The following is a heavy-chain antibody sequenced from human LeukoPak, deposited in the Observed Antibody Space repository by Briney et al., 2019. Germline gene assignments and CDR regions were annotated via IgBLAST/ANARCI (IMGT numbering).Heavy chain of an antibody. D-gene: IGHD3-10*01. J-gene: IGHJ4*02. CDR1: GFIFSEFT. CDR3: ARGGDSYFDS. Sequence: GGSLRLSCAASGFIFSEFTMNWVRQAPGKGLEWVSSISSSSSSISYADSVKGRFIISRDNAKNSLYLQMNSLRAEDTAVYSCARGGDSYFDSWGQGTLVTVSS. CDR2: ISSSSSSI. V-gene: IGHV3-21*01.